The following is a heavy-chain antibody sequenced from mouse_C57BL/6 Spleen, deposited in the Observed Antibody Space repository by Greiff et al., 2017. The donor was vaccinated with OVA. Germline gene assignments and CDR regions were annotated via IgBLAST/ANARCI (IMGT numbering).Heavy chain of an antibody. J-gene: IGHJ3*01. D-gene: IGHD1-1*01. V-gene: IGHV7-3*01. CDR2: IRNKANGYTT. CDR3: ARGDGNLGWFAY. Sequence: EVMLVESGGGLVQPGGSLSLSCAASGFTFTDYYMSWVRQPPGKALEWLGFIRNKANGYTTEYSASVKGRFTISRDNSQSILYLQMNALRAEDSATYYCARGDGNLGWFAYWGQGTLVTVSA. CDR1: GFTFTDYY.